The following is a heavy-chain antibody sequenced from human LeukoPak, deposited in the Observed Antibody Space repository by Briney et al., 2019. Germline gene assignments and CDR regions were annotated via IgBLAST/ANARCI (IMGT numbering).Heavy chain of an antibody. D-gene: IGHD3-22*01. CDR2: IYTSGST. CDR1: GGSISDYY. Sequence: SETLSLTCSVSGGSISDYYWAWIRQPAGKGLEWIGRIYTSGSTYYNPSLKSRVTMSLDTSKNEFSLNLSSVTAADTAVYYCARDAYYYDTGGYYMLGYWGQGTLITVSS. J-gene: IGHJ4*02. V-gene: IGHV4-4*07. CDR3: ARDAYYYDTGGYYMLGY.